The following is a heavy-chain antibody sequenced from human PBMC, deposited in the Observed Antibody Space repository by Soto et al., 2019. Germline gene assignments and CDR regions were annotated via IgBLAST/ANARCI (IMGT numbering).Heavy chain of an antibody. CDR2: ISWNSGSI. CDR3: AKDMVSGSSSSGRFDY. CDR1: GFTFDDYA. V-gene: IGHV3-9*01. J-gene: IGHJ4*02. Sequence: GGSLRLSCAASGFTFDDYAMHWVRQAPGKGLEWVSGISWNSGSIGYADSVKGRFTISRDNAKNSLYLQMNSLRAEDTALYYCAKDMVSGSSSSGRFDYWGQGTLVTVSS. D-gene: IGHD6-6*01.